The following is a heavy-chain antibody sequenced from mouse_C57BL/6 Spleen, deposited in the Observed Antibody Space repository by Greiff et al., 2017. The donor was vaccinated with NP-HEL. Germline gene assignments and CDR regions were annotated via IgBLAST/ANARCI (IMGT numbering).Heavy chain of an antibody. D-gene: IGHD4-1*01. Sequence: DVMLVESGGGLVKPGGSLKLSCAASGFTFSDYGMHWVRQAPEKGLEWVAYISSGSSTIYYADTVKGRFTISRDNAKNTLFLQMTSLRSEDTAMYYCAKLGRDWYFDGWGTGTTVTVSS. CDR2: ISSGSSTI. CDR1: GFTFSDYG. CDR3: AKLGRDWYFDG. J-gene: IGHJ1*03. V-gene: IGHV5-17*01.